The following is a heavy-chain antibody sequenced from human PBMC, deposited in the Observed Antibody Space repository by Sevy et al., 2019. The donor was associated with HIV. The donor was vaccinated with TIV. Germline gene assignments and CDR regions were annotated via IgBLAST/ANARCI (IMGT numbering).Heavy chain of an antibody. D-gene: IGHD2-15*01. CDR3: ARGSSYCSGGSCYSMGGMDV. CDR1: GFTFSSYD. V-gene: IGHV3-13*01. J-gene: IGHJ6*02. CDR2: IGTAGDT. Sequence: GGSLRLSCAASGFTFSSYDMHWVRQATGKGLEWVSAIGTAGDTYYPGSVKGRFTISRENAKNSLYLQMNSLRAGDTAVYYCARGSSYCSGGSCYSMGGMDVWGQRTTVTVSS.